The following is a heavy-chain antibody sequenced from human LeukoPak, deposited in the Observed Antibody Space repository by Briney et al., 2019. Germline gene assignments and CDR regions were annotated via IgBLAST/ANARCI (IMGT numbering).Heavy chain of an antibody. V-gene: IGHV3-30*02. CDR2: IRYDGTNK. Sequence: GGSLRLSCAASGFTSSTYGIHWVRQAPGKGLEWVAFIRYDGTNKWYADSVKGRFTISRDNSKNTLYLQMNSVRVEDTAVYHCAKDRDYGDYPYAYYYYMDVWGNGTTVTVSS. CDR3: AKDRDYGDYPYAYYYYMDV. D-gene: IGHD4-17*01. CDR1: GFTSSTYG. J-gene: IGHJ6*03.